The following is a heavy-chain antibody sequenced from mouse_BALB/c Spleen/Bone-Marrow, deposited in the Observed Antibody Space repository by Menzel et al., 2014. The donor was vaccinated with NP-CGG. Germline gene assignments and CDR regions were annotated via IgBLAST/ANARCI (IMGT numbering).Heavy chain of an antibody. V-gene: IGHV2-2*02. J-gene: IGHJ4*01. Sequence: VQLQQSGPGLVQPSQSLSITCTVSGFSLTSDGVHWVRQSPRKGLEWLGVMWSGGSTDYNAAFISRLSISKDNSRSQVFFKMSSLQTNDTAIYYCARNGYYYSMDYWGQGTSGTVSS. CDR2: MWSGGST. D-gene: IGHD2-2*01. CDR1: GFSLTSDG. CDR3: ARNGYYYSMDY.